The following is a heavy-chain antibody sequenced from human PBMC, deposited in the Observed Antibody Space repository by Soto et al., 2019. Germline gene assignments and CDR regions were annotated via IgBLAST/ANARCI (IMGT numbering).Heavy chain of an antibody. J-gene: IGHJ4*02. Sequence: GGSLRLSCAASGFTFSSYWMHWVRQAPGKGLVWVSRINRDGSSTSYADSVKGRFTISRDNAKNTLYLQMNSLRAEDTAVYYCARVVDTATVYFDYWGQGTLVTVSS. CDR2: INRDGSST. CDR3: ARVVDTATVYFDY. CDR1: GFTFSSYW. D-gene: IGHD5-18*01. V-gene: IGHV3-74*01.